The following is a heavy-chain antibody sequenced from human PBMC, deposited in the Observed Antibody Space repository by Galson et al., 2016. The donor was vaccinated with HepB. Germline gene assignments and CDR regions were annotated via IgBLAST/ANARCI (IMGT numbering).Heavy chain of an antibody. J-gene: IGHJ4*02. V-gene: IGHV3-7*03. CDR3: ASEPTKSNEGY. CDR1: GFTLSRFW. D-gene: IGHD1-1*01. CDR2: TNQDGSQK. Sequence: SLRLSCAASGFTLSRFWMSWVRQAPGKGLEWVANTNQDGSQKNYVDSVEGRFTISRDYAKNSLYLQMSSLRAEDTAVYYCASEPTKSNEGYWGQGTLVSVSS.